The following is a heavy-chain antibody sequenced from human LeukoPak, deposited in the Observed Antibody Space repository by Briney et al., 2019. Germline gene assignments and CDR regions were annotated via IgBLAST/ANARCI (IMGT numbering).Heavy chain of an antibody. CDR3: ARDVAYYGGNSGTGFDY. D-gene: IGHD4-23*01. Sequence: ASLKVSCEASGYTFTSHYMHWVRQAPGQGLEWMGIINPSSGSTSYAQKFQGRVTMTRDTSTSTVYMELSRLRSEDTAVYYCARDVAYYGGNSGTGFDYWGQGTLVTVSS. CDR2: INPSSGST. CDR1: GYTFTSHY. V-gene: IGHV1-46*01. J-gene: IGHJ4*02.